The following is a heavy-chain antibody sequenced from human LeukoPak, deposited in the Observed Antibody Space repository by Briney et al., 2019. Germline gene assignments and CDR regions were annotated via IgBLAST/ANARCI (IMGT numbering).Heavy chain of an antibody. CDR1: GFTFSNYG. J-gene: IGHJ4*02. CDR3: ARESSGIAAAGTVK. V-gene: IGHV3-30*03. CDR2: ISYDGSNK. D-gene: IGHD6-13*01. Sequence: GGSPRLSCAASGFTFSNYGMHWVRQAPGKGLEWVAVISYDGSNKYYADSAKGRFTISRDNSKNTLYLQMNSLRAEDTAVYYCARESSGIAAAGTVKWGQGTLVTVSS.